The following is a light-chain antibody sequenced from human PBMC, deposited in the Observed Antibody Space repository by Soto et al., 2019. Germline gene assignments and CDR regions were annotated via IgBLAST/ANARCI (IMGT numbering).Light chain of an antibody. CDR3: QQYGSLPPWT. CDR2: GAS. V-gene: IGKV3-20*01. J-gene: IGKJ1*01. Sequence: EIVLTQSPGTLSLAPGERATLTCRASQSVSSGYLAWYQQKPGQSPRLLISGASKRATGIPDRFSGTGSGTAFTLIISRLEPEDFAVYYCQQYGSLPPWTFGQGTKVEI. CDR1: QSVSSGY.